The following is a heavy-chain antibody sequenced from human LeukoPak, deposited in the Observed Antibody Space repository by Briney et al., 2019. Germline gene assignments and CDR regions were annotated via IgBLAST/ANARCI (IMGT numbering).Heavy chain of an antibody. V-gene: IGHV5-51*01. D-gene: IGHD1-26*01. CDR1: EYSFATYW. J-gene: IGHJ4*02. CDR2: IYPSDSDT. CDR3: ARPLQGIVGATGFDY. Sequence: PGESLEISCQGSEYSFATYWIAWLRQMPGKGLEWMGIIYPSDSDTRYSPSFQGQVTISADKSIKTAYLQWSSLKASDTAMYYCARPLQGIVGATGFDYWGQGTLVTVSS.